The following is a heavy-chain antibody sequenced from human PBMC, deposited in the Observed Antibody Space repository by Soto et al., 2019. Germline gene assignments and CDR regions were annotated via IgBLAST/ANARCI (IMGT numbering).Heavy chain of an antibody. CDR2: IIPIFGTA. D-gene: IGHD1-20*01. CDR3: ARDSGITGTHGWFDP. V-gene: IGHV1-69*01. Sequence: SVKGSCTASGGTFSSYAISWVRQAPGQGLEWMGGIIPIFGTANYAQKFQGRVTITADESTSTAYMELSSLRSEDTAVYYCARDSGITGTHGWFDPWGQGTLVTSPQ. J-gene: IGHJ5*02. CDR1: GGTFSSYA.